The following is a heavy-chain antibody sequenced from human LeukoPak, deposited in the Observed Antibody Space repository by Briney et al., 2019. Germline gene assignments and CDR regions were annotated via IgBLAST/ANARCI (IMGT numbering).Heavy chain of an antibody. Sequence: ASVQVSCKASGYTFTNYDINWVRQAPGQGLEWMGWMSPNSGDTGYAQKFQGRATMTRNTSISTAYMELGYLRSEDTAVYFCARGRRYSGFDALGFWGQGSLVTVSS. CDR2: MSPNSGDT. J-gene: IGHJ4*02. CDR3: ARGRRYSGFDALGF. D-gene: IGHD5-12*01. CDR1: GYTFTNYD. V-gene: IGHV1-8*01.